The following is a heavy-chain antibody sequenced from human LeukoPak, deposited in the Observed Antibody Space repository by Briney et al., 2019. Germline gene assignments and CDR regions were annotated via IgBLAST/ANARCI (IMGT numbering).Heavy chain of an antibody. V-gene: IGHV3-20*04. CDR1: GYTFDDYG. CDR2: INWNGGAT. Sequence: GGSLRLSCEASGYTFDDYGMSWVRLTPGKGLEWVSGINWNGGATAYADSVKGRFTISRDNAVNSLYLQMNSLGAEDTALYYCAKGSDYGLSSFDFWGQGTQVTVSS. J-gene: IGHJ4*02. CDR3: AKGSDYGLSSFDF. D-gene: IGHD4-17*01.